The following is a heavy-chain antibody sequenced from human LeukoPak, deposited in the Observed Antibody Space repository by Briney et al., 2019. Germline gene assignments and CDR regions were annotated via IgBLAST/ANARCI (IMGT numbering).Heavy chain of an antibody. CDR2: VYHSGNT. V-gene: IGHV4-38-2*02. CDR1: GYSISSGYY. Sequence: SETLSLTCTVSGYSISSGYYWGWIRQSPGKGLEWIGSVYHSGNTYYNPSLKSRVTISVDTSKNQFSLKLSSVTAADTAVYYCASQYYYDSSGYYPYLQHWGQGTLVTVSS. J-gene: IGHJ1*01. CDR3: ASQYYYDSSGYYPYLQH. D-gene: IGHD3-22*01.